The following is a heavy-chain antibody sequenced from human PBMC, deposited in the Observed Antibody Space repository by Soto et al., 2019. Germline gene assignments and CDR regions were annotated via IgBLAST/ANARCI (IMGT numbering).Heavy chain of an antibody. CDR1: GFTFSSYS. Sequence: GGSLRLSCAASGFTFSSYSMNWVRQAPGKGLEWVSSISSSSSYIYYADSVKGRFTISRDNAKNSLYLQMNSLRAEDTAVYYCASVFYDTPRHYWGQGTLVTVSS. CDR3: ASVFYDTPRHY. J-gene: IGHJ4*02. CDR2: ISSSSSYI. V-gene: IGHV3-21*01. D-gene: IGHD3-22*01.